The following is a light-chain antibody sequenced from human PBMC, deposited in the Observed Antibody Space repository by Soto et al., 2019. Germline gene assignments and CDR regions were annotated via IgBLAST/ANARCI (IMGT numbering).Light chain of an antibody. V-gene: IGKV3-20*01. Sequence: VMTQSPATLSVPPGERVTLSCMSSQSVRSNLAWYQQKPGQSPRLIIYGASTRATGIPDRFSGSGSGTDCTLTISRLEPEDFAVYYCQQYDSSPRTFGQGTKVDIK. CDR2: GAS. CDR3: QQYDSSPRT. J-gene: IGKJ1*01. CDR1: QSVRSN.